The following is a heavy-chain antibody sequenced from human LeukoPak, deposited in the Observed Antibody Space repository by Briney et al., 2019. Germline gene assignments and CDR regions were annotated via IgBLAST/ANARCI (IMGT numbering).Heavy chain of an antibody. V-gene: IGHV4-59*01. CDR1: GGSITHYY. D-gene: IGHD2-2*01. CDR3: ARVSPVVPAAMGRFDP. CDR2: SYYSGST. J-gene: IGHJ5*02. Sequence: SETLSLTCTVSGGSITHYYWTWIRQPPGKTLEWIGYSYYSGSTNYNPSLKSRVTISVDTSKNQFSLKLSSVTAADTAVYYCARVSPVVPAAMGRFDPWGQGTLVTVSS.